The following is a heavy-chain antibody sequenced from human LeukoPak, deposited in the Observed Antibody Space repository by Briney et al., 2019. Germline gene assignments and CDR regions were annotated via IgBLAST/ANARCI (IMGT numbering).Heavy chain of an antibody. CDR3: ARDSTAMVLRGLLLGPLYFDY. J-gene: IGHJ4*02. CDR2: IYHSGST. Sequence: PSETLSLTCAVSGYSISSGYYWGWIRQPPGKGLEWIGSIYHSGSTYYNPSLKSRVTISVDTSKNQFSLKLSSVTAADTAVYYCARDSTAMVLRGLLLGPLYFDYWGQGTLVTVSS. D-gene: IGHD5-18*01. CDR1: GYSISSGYY. V-gene: IGHV4-38-2*02.